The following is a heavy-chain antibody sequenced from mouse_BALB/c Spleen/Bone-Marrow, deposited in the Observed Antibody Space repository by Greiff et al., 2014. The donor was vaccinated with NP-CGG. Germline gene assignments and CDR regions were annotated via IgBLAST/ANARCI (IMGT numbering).Heavy chain of an antibody. J-gene: IGHJ2*01. CDR3: TRGRTWDFDY. V-gene: IGHV1S81*02. CDR2: INPNNGGT. D-gene: IGHD4-1*01. CDR1: GYTFTTYY. Sequence: ESGAELVKPGTSVKLSCKASGYTFTTYYMYWVKQRPGQGLGWIGEINPNNGGTNFKEKFKSKATLTVDKSSSTAYMQLSSLTSEDSAVYYCTRGRTWDFDYWGQGTTLTVSS.